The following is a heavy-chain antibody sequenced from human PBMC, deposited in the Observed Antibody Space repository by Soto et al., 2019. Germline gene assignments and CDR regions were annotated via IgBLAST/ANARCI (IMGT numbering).Heavy chain of an antibody. V-gene: IGHV3-48*02. CDR2: ISSSGSPI. Sequence: EVQLVESGGGLVQPGGSLRLSCAASGFTFSGYSMNWVRQAPGKGLEWVSYISSSGSPIYYADSVKGRFTISRDNAKNSLYLQMNILRDEDTAVYYCALRGDTYGFDSWGQGTLVTVSS. D-gene: IGHD5-18*01. CDR1: GFTFSGYS. CDR3: ALRGDTYGFDS. J-gene: IGHJ4*02.